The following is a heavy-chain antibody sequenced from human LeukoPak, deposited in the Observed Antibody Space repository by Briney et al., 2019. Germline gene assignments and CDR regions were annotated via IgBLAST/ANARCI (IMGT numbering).Heavy chain of an antibody. V-gene: IGHV5-51*01. CDR2: IFPHDSDT. D-gene: IGHD3-22*01. CDR3: ARQGVGSSGYYYDY. Sequence: GESLKISCQGSGYSFMDYWIGWVRQMPGKGPEWMGIIFPHDSDTKYNPSFQGQVTISADKSISTAYLQWSSLKASDTAMYYCARQGVGSSGYYYDYWGQGTLVTVSS. J-gene: IGHJ4*02. CDR1: GYSFMDYW.